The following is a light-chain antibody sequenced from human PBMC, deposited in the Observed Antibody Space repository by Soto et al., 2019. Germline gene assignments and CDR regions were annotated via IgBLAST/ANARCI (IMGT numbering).Light chain of an antibody. CDR2: KAS. CDR3: MQGTYWPPT. J-gene: IGKJ1*01. CDR1: QSIVYSDGKAY. Sequence: DVVMTQSPLSLPVTLGQPASISCRSSQSIVYSDGKAYLSWFQQRPGQSPRRLIYKASNRDSGVPERFSGSGSGTEFPLQIDRVEAEDVGLYYCMQGTYWPPTFGRGTRVEIK. V-gene: IGKV2-30*01.